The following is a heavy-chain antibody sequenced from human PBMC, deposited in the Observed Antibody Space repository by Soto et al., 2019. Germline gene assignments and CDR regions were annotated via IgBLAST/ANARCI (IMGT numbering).Heavy chain of an antibody. V-gene: IGHV1-3*01. J-gene: IGHJ6*02. CDR2: INAGNGNT. D-gene: IGHD2-15*01. Sequence: ASVKVSCEASGYTFTSYAMHWVRQAPGQRLEWMGWINAGNGNTKYSQKFQGRVTITRDTSASTAYMELSSLRSEDTAVYYCARTGAGYCSGGSCYSNYYYYGMDVWGQGTTVTVSS. CDR3: ARTGAGYCSGGSCYSNYYYYGMDV. CDR1: GYTFTSYA.